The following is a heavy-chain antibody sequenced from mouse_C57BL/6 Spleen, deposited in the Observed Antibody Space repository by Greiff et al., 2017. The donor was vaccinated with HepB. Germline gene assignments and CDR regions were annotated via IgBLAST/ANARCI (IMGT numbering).Heavy chain of an antibody. Sequence: QVHVKQSGAELARPGASVKLSCKASGYTFTSYGISWVKQRTGQGLEWIGEIYPRSGNTYYNEKFNGKATLTADKSSSTAYMELRSLTSEDSAVYFCARQLGQGYYFDYWGQGTTLTVSS. CDR3: ARQLGQGYYFDY. V-gene: IGHV1-81*01. CDR1: GYTFTSYG. D-gene: IGHD4-1*02. CDR2: IYPRSGNT. J-gene: IGHJ2*01.